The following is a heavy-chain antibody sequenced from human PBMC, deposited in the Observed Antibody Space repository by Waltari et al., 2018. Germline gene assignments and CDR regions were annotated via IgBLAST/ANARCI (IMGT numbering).Heavy chain of an antibody. CDR3: AKGQWLPTYYFDY. Sequence: EVQLVESGGGLVQPGRSLRLSCAASGFTFDDYAMPWVRQAPGKGLEWVSGISWNSGSIGYADSVKGRFTISRDNAKNSLYLQMNSLRAEDTALYYCAKGQWLPTYYFDYWGQGTLVTVSS. D-gene: IGHD6-19*01. J-gene: IGHJ4*02. CDR2: ISWNSGSI. CDR1: GFTFDDYA. V-gene: IGHV3-9*01.